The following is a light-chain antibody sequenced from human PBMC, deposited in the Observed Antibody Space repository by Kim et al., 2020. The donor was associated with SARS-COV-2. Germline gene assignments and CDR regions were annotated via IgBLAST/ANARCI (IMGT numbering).Light chain of an antibody. CDR2: GAS. CDR3: LQHNSYPIT. CDR1: QDIRND. V-gene: IGKV1-17*01. Sequence: ASEGERVTITGRASQDIRNDLGWYQQSPGRAPKRLIYGASSLQSGVPSRFSGSGSGTEFTLTISSLQPEDFATYFCLQHNSYPITFGQGTRLEIK. J-gene: IGKJ5*01.